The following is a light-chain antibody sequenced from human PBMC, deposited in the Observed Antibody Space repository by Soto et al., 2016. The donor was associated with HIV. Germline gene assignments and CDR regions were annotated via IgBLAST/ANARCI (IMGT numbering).Light chain of an antibody. J-gene: IGKJ4*01. CDR2: EVS. Sequence: DIVLTQSPLFLSVTPGQPASISCKSSQSLLHSDGKTYLFWYVQKSGQPPQLLIYEVSNRFSGVPDRFSGSGSGKDFTLEISRVEAEDVGTYYCMQTTQLPFTFGGGTKAEIK. V-gene: IGKV2D-29*01. CDR3: MQTTQLPFT. CDR1: QSLLHSDGKTY.